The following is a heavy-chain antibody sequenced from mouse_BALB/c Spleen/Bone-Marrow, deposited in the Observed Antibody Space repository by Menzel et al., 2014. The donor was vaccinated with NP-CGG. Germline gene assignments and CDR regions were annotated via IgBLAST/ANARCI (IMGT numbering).Heavy chain of an antibody. Sequence: QVQLKDSGAELVKPGASVKLSCKASGYTFTSYWMHWVKQRPGQGLDWIGEINPSNGRTNYNEKFRSKATLTVDKSSSTAYMQLSSLTSEDAAVYYCARRYYGSSYLLDYWGQGTTLTVSS. V-gene: IGHV1S81*02. J-gene: IGHJ2*01. CDR1: GYTFTSYW. CDR3: ARRYYGSSYLLDY. D-gene: IGHD1-1*01. CDR2: INPSNGRT.